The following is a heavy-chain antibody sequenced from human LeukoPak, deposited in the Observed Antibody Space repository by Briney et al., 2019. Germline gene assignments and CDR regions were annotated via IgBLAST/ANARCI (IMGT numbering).Heavy chain of an antibody. CDR2: ISSSSSYI. V-gene: IGHV3-21*01. J-gene: IGHJ4*02. CDR3: ARDALLRYFDWLLPQYDFDY. Sequence: PGGSLRLSCAASGFTFSSYAMSWVRQAPGKGLEWVSSISSSSSYIYYADSVKGRFTISRDNAKNSLYLQMNSLRAEDTAVYYCARDALLRYFDWLLPQYDFDYWGQGTLVTVSS. CDR1: GFTFSSYA. D-gene: IGHD3-9*01.